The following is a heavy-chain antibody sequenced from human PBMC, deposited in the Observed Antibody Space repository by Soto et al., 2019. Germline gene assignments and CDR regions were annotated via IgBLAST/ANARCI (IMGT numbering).Heavy chain of an antibody. Sequence: SETLSLTCTVSGYSISSGYYWGWIRQPPGKGLEWIGSIYHRGSTYYNPSLKSRVTISVDTSKNQFSLTLSSVTAADTAVYYCARTRYCSSTSCYYFDYWGQGTLVTVSS. V-gene: IGHV4-38-2*02. D-gene: IGHD2-2*01. CDR3: ARTRYCSSTSCYYFDY. CDR1: GYSISSGYY. CDR2: IYHRGST. J-gene: IGHJ4*02.